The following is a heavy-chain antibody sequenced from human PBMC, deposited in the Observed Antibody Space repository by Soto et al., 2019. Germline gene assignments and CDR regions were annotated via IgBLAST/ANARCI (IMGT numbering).Heavy chain of an antibody. V-gene: IGHV3-48*03. CDR3: AREVTVFGVIIPTPMDV. Sequence: XGSLRLSCAASGFTFSGYEINWVRQAPGMGLDWISYISGSGTTIYYADSVKGRFTISRDNAKKSLYLQMNSLRAEDTAVYYCAREVTVFGVIIPTPMDVWGQVPTVTVSS. J-gene: IGHJ6*02. CDR2: ISGSGTTI. D-gene: IGHD3-3*01. CDR1: GFTFSGYE.